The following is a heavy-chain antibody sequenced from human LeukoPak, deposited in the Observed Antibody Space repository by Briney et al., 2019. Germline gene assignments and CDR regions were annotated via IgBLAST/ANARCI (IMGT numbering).Heavy chain of an antibody. D-gene: IGHD1-26*01. V-gene: IGHV1-2*02. CDR1: GYTFTAYY. J-gene: IGHJ4*02. Sequence: ASVKVSCKASGYTFTAYYMHWERQAPGQGLEWMGWINPNSGGTNYAQKFQGRVTMTRDTSISTAYMELSRLRSDDTAVYYCAREGLGGLLSDYWGQGTLVTVSS. CDR3: AREGLGGLLSDY. CDR2: INPNSGGT.